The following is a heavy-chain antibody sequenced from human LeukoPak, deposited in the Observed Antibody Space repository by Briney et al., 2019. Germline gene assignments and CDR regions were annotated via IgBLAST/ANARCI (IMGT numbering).Heavy chain of an antibody. Sequence: PGGSLRLSCAVSGFSVSNNYMNWVRQAPGKGLEWVSTLYSNGNTYYADSVKGRFTISRDNSKNTLSLQMNSLRAEDTAVYYCARDYYDGSAYYSYYEYWGQGTLVTVSS. CDR3: ARDYYDGSAYYSYYEY. J-gene: IGHJ4*02. CDR2: LYSNGNT. CDR1: GFSVSNNY. D-gene: IGHD3-22*01. V-gene: IGHV3-53*01.